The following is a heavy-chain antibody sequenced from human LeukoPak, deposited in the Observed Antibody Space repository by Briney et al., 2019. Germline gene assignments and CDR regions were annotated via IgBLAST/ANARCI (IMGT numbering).Heavy chain of an antibody. D-gene: IGHD3-22*01. CDR1: GGSFSGYY. Sequence: SETLSLTCADHGGSFSGYYWSWIRQPPGKGLEWIGEINHSGSTNYNPSLKSRVTISVDTSKSQFSLKLSSVTAADTAVYYCARRVFVGYYYDSSGRGKYYFDYWGQGTLVTVSS. J-gene: IGHJ4*02. CDR3: ARRVFVGYYYDSSGRGKYYFDY. CDR2: INHSGST. V-gene: IGHV4-34*01.